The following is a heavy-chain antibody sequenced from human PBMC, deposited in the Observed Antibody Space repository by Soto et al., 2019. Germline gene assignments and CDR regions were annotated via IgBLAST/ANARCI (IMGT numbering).Heavy chain of an antibody. Sequence: ASVKVSCKASGYTFTRYTMNWVRQAPGQRLEWMGWINPDNGNTKSSQKFQDRVIITRDTSASTAYMDLSSLRSEDTAVYYCARGIATGQLDPWGQGTLITVSS. D-gene: IGHD2-15*01. CDR3: ARGIATGQLDP. CDR2: INPDNGNT. V-gene: IGHV1-3*01. CDR1: GYTFTRYT. J-gene: IGHJ5*02.